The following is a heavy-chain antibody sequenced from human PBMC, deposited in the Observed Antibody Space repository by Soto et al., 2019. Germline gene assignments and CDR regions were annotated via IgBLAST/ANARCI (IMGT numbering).Heavy chain of an antibody. D-gene: IGHD3-22*01. V-gene: IGHV1-18*01. J-gene: IGHJ6*02. Sequence: ASVKVSCKASGYTFTSYGISWVRQAPGQGLEWMGWISAYNGNTNYAQKLQGRVTMTTDTSTSTAYMELRSLRSDDTAVYYCARDLQSITMIVVVRDYYYYGMDVWGQGTTVTVSS. CDR1: GYTFTSYG. CDR2: ISAYNGNT. CDR3: ARDLQSITMIVVVRDYYYYGMDV.